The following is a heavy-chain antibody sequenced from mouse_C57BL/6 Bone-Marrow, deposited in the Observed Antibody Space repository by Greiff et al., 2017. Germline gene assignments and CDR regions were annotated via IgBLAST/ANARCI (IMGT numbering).Heavy chain of an antibody. D-gene: IGHD1-2*01. V-gene: IGHV1-64*01. CDR2: IHPNSGST. Sequence: QVHVKQPGAELVKPGASVKLSCKASGYTFTSYWMHWVKQRPGQGLEWIGMIHPNSGSTNYNEKFKSKATQTVDKSSSTAYMQLSSLTSEDSAVYYCARKGYYGPGVYFDYWGQGTTLTVSS. J-gene: IGHJ2*01. CDR1: GYTFTSYW. CDR3: ARKGYYGPGVYFDY.